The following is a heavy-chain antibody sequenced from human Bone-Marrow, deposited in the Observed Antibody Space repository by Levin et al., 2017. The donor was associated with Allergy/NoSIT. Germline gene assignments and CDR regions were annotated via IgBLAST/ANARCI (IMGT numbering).Heavy chain of an antibody. D-gene: IGHD2/OR15-2a*01. CDR1: GFIFKNYG. CDR2: VSAYNGHT. CDR3: ARAAQPFTFYDSDGYAY. V-gene: IGHV1-18*04. J-gene: IGHJ4*02. Sequence: ASVKVSCKTSGFIFKNYGFIWVRQAPGQGLEWMGWVSAYNGHTNYEVKFHGRVTLTADTSTKTTHMELRSLRSDDTAVYYCARAAQPFTFYDSDGYAYWGQGTLITVSS.